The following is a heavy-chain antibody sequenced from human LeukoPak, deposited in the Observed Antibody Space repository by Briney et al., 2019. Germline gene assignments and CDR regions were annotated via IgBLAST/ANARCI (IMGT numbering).Heavy chain of an antibody. Sequence: GGSLRLSCAASGFTFSSYSMNWVRQAPGKGLEWVSSISSSSSYIYHADSVKGRFTISRDNAKNSLYLQMNSLRAEDTAVYYCARDGYSSGWEFDYWGQGTLVTVSS. J-gene: IGHJ4*02. V-gene: IGHV3-21*01. CDR3: ARDGYSSGWEFDY. CDR2: ISSSSSYI. D-gene: IGHD6-19*01. CDR1: GFTFSSYS.